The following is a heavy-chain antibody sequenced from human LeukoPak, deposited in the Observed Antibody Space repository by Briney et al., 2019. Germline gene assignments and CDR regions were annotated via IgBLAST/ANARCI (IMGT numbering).Heavy chain of an antibody. V-gene: IGHV4-39*01. J-gene: IGHJ4*02. CDR1: GGSISSTTYY. CDR3: ARHVNDILTTLGAHFDY. D-gene: IGHD3-9*01. CDR2: VYSSGST. Sequence: SETLSLTCTVSGGSISSTTYYWGWIRQPPGEGLEWIGSVYSSGSTYYNPSLKSRVTISVDTSKNQFSLKLSSVTAADTAMYYCARHVNDILTTLGAHFDYWGQGTLVTVSS.